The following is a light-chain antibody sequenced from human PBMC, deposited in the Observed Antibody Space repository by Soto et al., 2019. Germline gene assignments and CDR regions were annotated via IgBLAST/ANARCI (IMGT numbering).Light chain of an antibody. CDR1: QSVSSSY. J-gene: IGKJ2*01. CDR3: QRYGRSPFT. CDR2: GAS. Sequence: EIVLTQSPGTLPLSPGERATLSCRASQSVSSSYLVWYQQKPGQAPRPLIYGASSRATGIPDRFSGSGSGTDFTLTISRLAAEDFAVYYCQRYGRSPFTFGQGTKLEIK. V-gene: IGKV3-20*01.